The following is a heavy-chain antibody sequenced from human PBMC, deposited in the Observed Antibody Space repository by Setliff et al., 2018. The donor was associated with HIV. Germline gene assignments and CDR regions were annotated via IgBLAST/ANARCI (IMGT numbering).Heavy chain of an antibody. J-gene: IGHJ1*01. CDR2: INPSSGST. V-gene: IGHV1-46*01. CDR3: ASDPAPSSSASYFQH. Sequence: ASVKVSCKASGYTFTSYYMHWVRQAPGQGLEWMGIINPSSGSTTYAQKFQGRVNMTRDTSTSTVYMELSSLRSEDTAVYYCASDPAPSSSASYFQHWGQGTPVTGS. CDR1: GYTFTSYY. D-gene: IGHD6-6*01.